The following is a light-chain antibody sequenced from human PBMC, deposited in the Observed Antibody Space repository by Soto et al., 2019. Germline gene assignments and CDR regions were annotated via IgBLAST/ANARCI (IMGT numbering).Light chain of an antibody. V-gene: IGKV1-9*01. Sequence: DIHLTQSPSFLSASVGDRVTITCRPSQAVPNNMAWYQQKPGKPPKLLIYEESTLHSGVPSRFSGRKSGTQFTLTIDSLQPEDFATYYCQQVKTYPRTFGGGTKVASK. CDR2: EES. CDR1: QAVPNN. CDR3: QQVKTYPRT. J-gene: IGKJ4*01.